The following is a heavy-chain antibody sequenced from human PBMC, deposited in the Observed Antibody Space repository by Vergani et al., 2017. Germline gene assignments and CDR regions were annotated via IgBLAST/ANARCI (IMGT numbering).Heavy chain of an antibody. CDR2: ISGSSSYV. CDR1: GVSFSSYS. V-gene: IGHV3-21*02. Sequence: EVQLVESGGGLVKPGGSLRLSCAASGVSFSSYSMNWVRQAPGKGLEWVASISGSSSYVFYRDSVEGRFTITRDNAKKSVYLQMNSLRAEDTAMYFCARPYRSHGGNYYFGMDVWGQGTTVTVSS. J-gene: IGHJ6*02. D-gene: IGHD6-19*01. CDR3: ARPYRSHGGNYYFGMDV.